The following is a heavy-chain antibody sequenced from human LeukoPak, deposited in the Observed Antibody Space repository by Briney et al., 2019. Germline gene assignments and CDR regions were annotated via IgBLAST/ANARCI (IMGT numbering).Heavy chain of an antibody. CDR2: INPSGGST. V-gene: IGHV1-46*01. Sequence: ASVKVSCKASGYTFTSYYMHWVRQAPGQGLEWMGIINPSGGSTSYAQKFQGRVTMTRDRSTSTVYMELSSLRSEDTAMYYCSRDLSYYYGSGSYYKWRYFDYWGQGTLVTVSS. CDR1: GYTFTSYY. D-gene: IGHD3-10*01. CDR3: SRDLSYYYGSGSYYKWRYFDY. J-gene: IGHJ4*02.